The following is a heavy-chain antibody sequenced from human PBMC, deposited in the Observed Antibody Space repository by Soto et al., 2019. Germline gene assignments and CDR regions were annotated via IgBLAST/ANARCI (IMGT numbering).Heavy chain of an antibody. D-gene: IGHD2-21*02. V-gene: IGHV3-33*01. CDR1: GFTFSSYG. CDR3: ARAKRSGVTDY. Sequence: PGGSLRLSCAASGFTFSSYGMHWVRQAPGKGLEWVAVIWYDGSNKYYADSVKGRFTISRDNSKNTLYLQMNSLRAEDTAVYYCARAKRSGVTDYWGQGTLVTVSS. J-gene: IGHJ4*02. CDR2: IWYDGSNK.